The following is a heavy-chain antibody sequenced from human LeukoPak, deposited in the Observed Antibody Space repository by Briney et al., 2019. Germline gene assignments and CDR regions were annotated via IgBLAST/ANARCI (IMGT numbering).Heavy chain of an antibody. D-gene: IGHD5-24*01. CDR3: ARLEYDGYKDFDY. CDR2: IYHSGST. CDR1: GYSISSGYY. V-gene: IGHV4-38-2*01. Sequence: SETLSLTCAVSGYSISSGYYWGWIRQPPGQGLEWIGSIYHSGSTYYNPSLKSRVTISVDTSKNQFSLKLSSVTAADTAVYYCARLEYDGYKDFDYWGQGTLVTVSS. J-gene: IGHJ4*02.